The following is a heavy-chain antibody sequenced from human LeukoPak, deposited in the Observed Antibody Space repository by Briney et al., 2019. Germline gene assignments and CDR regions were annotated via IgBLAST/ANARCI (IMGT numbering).Heavy chain of an antibody. CDR2: IHPSCRL. Sequence: SQTLSLTCTVSGASFSSGDQYWNWIRQSPGKGLEWIGSIHPSCRLYNNPSLESRVTISIDTSKNQFSLNLNSVTAADTAVYVCSRGLDSRKLGYWGQGTLVTVSS. CDR1: GASFSSGDQY. CDR3: SRGLDSRKLGY. V-gene: IGHV4-31*03. D-gene: IGHD3-22*01. J-gene: IGHJ4*02.